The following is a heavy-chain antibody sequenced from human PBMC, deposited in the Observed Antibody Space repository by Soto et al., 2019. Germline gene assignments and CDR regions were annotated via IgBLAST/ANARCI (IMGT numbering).Heavy chain of an antibody. CDR2: IEGSGGSN. Sequence: GGSLRLSXXXSXXXXXXXXXXXXXQAPGXGLEWVLAIEGSGGSNYYADSVKGRFTISRDNSKNTLYLQMNSLRAEDTAVYYCAKEAPGGSGWYRGAAYWGQGTLVTVSS. CDR3: AKEAPGGSGWYRGAAY. CDR1: XXXXXXXX. J-gene: IGHJ4*02. V-gene: IGHV3-23*01. D-gene: IGHD6-19*01.